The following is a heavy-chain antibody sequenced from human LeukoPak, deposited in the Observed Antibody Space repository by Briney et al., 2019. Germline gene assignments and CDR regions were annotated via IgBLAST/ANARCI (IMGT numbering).Heavy chain of an antibody. CDR1: GFTFSSYG. CDR3: AKPPKEGLATEYFQH. Sequence: GGSLRLSCAASGFTFSSYGMHWVRQAPGKGLEWVGFIRYDGSNKYYADSVKGRFTISRDNSKNTLYLQMNSLRAEDTALYYCAKPPKEGLATEYFQHWGQGTLVTVSS. V-gene: IGHV3-30*02. J-gene: IGHJ1*01. CDR2: IRYDGSNK.